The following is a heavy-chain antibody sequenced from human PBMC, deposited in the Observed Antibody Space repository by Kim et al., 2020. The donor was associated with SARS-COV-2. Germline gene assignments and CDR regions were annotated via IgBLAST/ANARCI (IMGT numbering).Heavy chain of an antibody. Sequence: VKGRFTISRENAKNSLYLQMNSLRAGDTAVYYCARAAGYYYDSSGYYYDYWGQGTLVTVSS. J-gene: IGHJ4*02. CDR3: ARAAGYYYDSSGYYYDY. D-gene: IGHD3-22*01. V-gene: IGHV3-13*01.